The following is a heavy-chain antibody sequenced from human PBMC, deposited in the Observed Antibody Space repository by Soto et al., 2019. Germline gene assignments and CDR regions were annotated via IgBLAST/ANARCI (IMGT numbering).Heavy chain of an antibody. J-gene: IGHJ6*03. D-gene: IGHD6-13*01. Sequence: PSETLSLTCAVYGGSFSGYHWSWIRQPPGKGLEWIGEINHSGSTNYNPSLKSRVTISVDTSKNQFSLKLSSVTAADTAVYYCASGPRGASKAAAGIPYYYYMDVWGKGTTVTVSX. V-gene: IGHV4-34*01. CDR1: GGSFSGYH. CDR3: ASGPRGASKAAAGIPYYYYMDV. CDR2: INHSGST.